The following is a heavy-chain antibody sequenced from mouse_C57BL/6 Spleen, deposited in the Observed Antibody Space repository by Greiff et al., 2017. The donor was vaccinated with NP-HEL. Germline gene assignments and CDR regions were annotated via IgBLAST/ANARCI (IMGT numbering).Heavy chain of an antibody. D-gene: IGHD1-1*01. CDR1: GFTFSDYG. CDR3: ARATTVVVDY. Sequence: EVQLVESGGGLVKPGGSLKLSCAASGFTFSDYGMHWVRQAPEQGLEWVAYISSGSSTIYYADTVKGRFTISRDNAKNTLFLQMTSLSSEDTAMYYCARATTVVVDYWGQGTTLTVSS. V-gene: IGHV5-17*01. CDR2: ISSGSSTI. J-gene: IGHJ2*01.